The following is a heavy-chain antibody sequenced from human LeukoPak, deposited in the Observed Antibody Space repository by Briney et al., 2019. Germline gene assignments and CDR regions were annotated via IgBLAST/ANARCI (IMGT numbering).Heavy chain of an antibody. J-gene: IGHJ6*03. V-gene: IGHV3-30*04. CDR3: ASSYPNLYYYYMDV. Sequence: PGRSLTLSCAASGFTFSNYAMHWVRQAPGKGLEWVAVISYDGNKKYYADSVKGRFTISRDNSKNTLYLQMNSLRPEDTAVYYCASSYPNLYYYYMDVWGKGTTVTVSS. CDR1: GFTFSNYA. CDR2: ISYDGNKK.